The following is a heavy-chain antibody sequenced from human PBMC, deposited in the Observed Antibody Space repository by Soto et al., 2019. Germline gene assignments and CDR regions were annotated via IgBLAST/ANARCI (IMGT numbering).Heavy chain of an antibody. J-gene: IGHJ4*02. CDR3: AKDGGSGSYGVLKFLDY. V-gene: IGHV3-23*01. CDR1: GTTFSSYA. CDR2: VSGSAAKT. D-gene: IGHD1-26*01. Sequence: LRLSCAASGTTFSSYAMSWVRQAPGKGLEWVSGVSGSAAKTYYADSVKGRFTISRDNSKNTLYLQMSSLRAEDTALYYCAKDGGSGSYGVLKFLDYWGQGTLVTVSS.